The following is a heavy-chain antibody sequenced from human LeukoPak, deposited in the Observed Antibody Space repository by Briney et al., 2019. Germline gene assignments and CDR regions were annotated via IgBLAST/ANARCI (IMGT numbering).Heavy chain of an antibody. D-gene: IGHD1-26*01. CDR1: GFTFSSYS. J-gene: IGHJ4*02. CDR3: ARVRTVYSGGPYYFDY. Sequence: GGSLRLSCAASGFTFSSYSMNWVRQAPGKGLEWVSSISGTSDYIYYADSVKGRFTISRDNSKNTLYLQMNSLRAEDTAVYYCARVRTVYSGGPYYFDYWGQGTLVTVSS. CDR2: ISGTSDYI. V-gene: IGHV3-21*01.